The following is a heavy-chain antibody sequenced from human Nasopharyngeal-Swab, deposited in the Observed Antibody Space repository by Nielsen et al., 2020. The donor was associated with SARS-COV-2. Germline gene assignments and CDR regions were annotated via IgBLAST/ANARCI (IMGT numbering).Heavy chain of an antibody. Sequence: GGSLRLSCAASGFTFSSYWMHWVRQAPGKGLMDVSYISPSDGSSTNYADSVKGRFTISRDNARNTLYLEMNSLRAEDTAVYYCLRDGYNVAFDIWGQGTMVTVSS. CDR3: LRDGYNVAFDI. V-gene: IGHV3-74*01. D-gene: IGHD5-24*01. CDR1: GFTFSSYW. CDR2: ISPSDGSST. J-gene: IGHJ3*02.